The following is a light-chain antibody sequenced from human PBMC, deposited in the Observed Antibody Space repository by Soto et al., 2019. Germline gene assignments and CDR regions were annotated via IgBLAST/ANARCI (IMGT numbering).Light chain of an antibody. J-gene: IGKJ4*01. CDR1: QGVLYSSNNKNY. Sequence: DIVMTQSPGSLPVSMVERATINCKSSQGVLYSSNNKNYLAWYQQKPGQPPKLLIYWASTRESGVPDRFSGSGSGTDFTLTISSLQAEDVAVYYCQHYYSTPPTFGGGIKVYIK. CDR3: QHYYSTPPT. V-gene: IGKV4-1*01. CDR2: WAS.